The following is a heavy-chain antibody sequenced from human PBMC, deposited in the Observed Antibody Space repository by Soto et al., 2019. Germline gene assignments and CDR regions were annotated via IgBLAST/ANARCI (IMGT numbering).Heavy chain of an antibody. V-gene: IGHV1-18*04. CDR1: GYSFSDFG. CDR3: VRSAYYEVTGTCET. D-gene: IGHD1-26*01. J-gene: IGHJ5*02. CDR2: ISGKNGNT. Sequence: QVHLVQSGGELKKPGASVKVSCKASGYSFSDFGITWVRQAPGQGLEWMVWISGKNGNTNYAQKVQGRVTLTADTSTSTATIEMTALTADDTGIYYCVRSAYYEVTGTCETWGQGTQVTVSS.